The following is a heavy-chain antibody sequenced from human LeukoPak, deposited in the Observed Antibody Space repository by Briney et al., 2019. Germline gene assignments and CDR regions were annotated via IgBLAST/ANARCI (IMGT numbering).Heavy chain of an antibody. D-gene: IGHD4-23*01. CDR2: LSGNGNTI. CDR3: AKALYGGHDY. Sequence: GGSLRLSCAASGFTFSTYAMSWVRQAPGKGLECVSALSGNGNTIYYADSVKGRFTISRDNSKNTLSLQMNSLSAEDTAVYYCAKALYGGHDYWGQGTLVTVSS. J-gene: IGHJ4*02. CDR1: GFTFSTYA. V-gene: IGHV3-23*01.